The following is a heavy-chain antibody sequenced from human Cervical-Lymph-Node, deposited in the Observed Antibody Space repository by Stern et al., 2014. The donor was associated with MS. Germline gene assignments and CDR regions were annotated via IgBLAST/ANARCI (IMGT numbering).Heavy chain of an antibody. J-gene: IGHJ4*02. CDR3: ARDLVGSGWSMDS. Sequence: VQLVESGAEVKKPGASVKVSCKASGYTFIDYYMQWVRQAPGQGLEWMGRINPDGGGTTYAQKFQGRVAMTRDTSISTVYMELTSLTSADTAVYFCARDLVGSGWSMDSWGQGTLVTVSS. D-gene: IGHD6-19*01. CDR2: INPDGGGT. V-gene: IGHV1-2*02. CDR1: GYTFIDYY.